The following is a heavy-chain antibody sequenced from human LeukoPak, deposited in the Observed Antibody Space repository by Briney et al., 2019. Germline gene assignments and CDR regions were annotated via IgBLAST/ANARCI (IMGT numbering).Heavy chain of an antibody. J-gene: IGHJ5*01. Sequence: ASVKVSCKASGYTFTSYGISWVRQAPGQGLEWMGCVNPNRGDTNYAQKFQGSVTMTRDTSISTVYMELSRLRSDDTAVYYCARASGSYWWFDSWGQGTLVTVSS. D-gene: IGHD1-26*01. CDR3: ARASGSYWWFDS. CDR2: VNPNRGDT. V-gene: IGHV1-2*02. CDR1: GYTFTSYG.